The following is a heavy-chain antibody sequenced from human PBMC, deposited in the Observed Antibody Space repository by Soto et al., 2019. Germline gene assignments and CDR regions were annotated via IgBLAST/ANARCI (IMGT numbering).Heavy chain of an antibody. V-gene: IGHV4-38-2*01. Sequence: KPSETLSLTCAGSGYSIGSGYYWAWIRQSPGKGLEWIGSIYHAGSVYYNPSLNGRVTLSMDTSKNHFSLKLTSVTAADTAVYYCARTFDYYGMDVWGQGTTVTVS. J-gene: IGHJ6*02. CDR3: ARTFDYYGMDV. CDR1: GYSIGSGYY. CDR2: IYHAGSV.